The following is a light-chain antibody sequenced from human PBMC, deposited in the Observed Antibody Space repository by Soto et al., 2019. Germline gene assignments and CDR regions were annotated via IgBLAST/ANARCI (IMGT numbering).Light chain of an antibody. CDR2: GAS. J-gene: IGKJ3*01. CDR1: QSVSSSY. CDR3: QQYGSSPLT. V-gene: IGKV3-20*01. Sequence: EIVVTQSPGTLSLSPGERATLSCRASQSVSSSYLAWYQQKPGQAPRLLIYGASSRATGIPDRFSVSGSGSAFTLTISRLEPEDFAVYYCQQYGSSPLTVGPGTNVDLK.